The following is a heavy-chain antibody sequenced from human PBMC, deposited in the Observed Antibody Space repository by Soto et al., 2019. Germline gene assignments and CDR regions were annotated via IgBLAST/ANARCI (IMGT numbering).Heavy chain of an antibody. Sequence: SLRLSFAASGFTFSSYAMSWVRQAPGKGLEWVSAISGSGGSTYYADSVKGRFTIPRDNSKNTLYLQMNSLRAEDTAVYYCAKGHPRYYYDSSGYYSPFDYWGQGTLVTVSS. J-gene: IGHJ4*02. D-gene: IGHD3-22*01. CDR1: GFTFSSYA. CDR2: ISGSGGST. CDR3: AKGHPRYYYDSSGYYSPFDY. V-gene: IGHV3-23*01.